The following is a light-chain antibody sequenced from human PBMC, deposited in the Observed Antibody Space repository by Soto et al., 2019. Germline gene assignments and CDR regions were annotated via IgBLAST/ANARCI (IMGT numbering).Light chain of an antibody. CDR1: QSVGIY. V-gene: IGKV3-11*01. CDR2: DAS. CDR3: QQGSNWPLIS. Sequence: EIVLAQSPATLSLSPGERATLSCKASQSVGIYLAWYQQKPGRAPRLLIYDASNRATDIPARFSASGSGADFTLTISFLELEDFAIYYCQQGSNWPLISFGQGTRLEIK. J-gene: IGKJ5*01.